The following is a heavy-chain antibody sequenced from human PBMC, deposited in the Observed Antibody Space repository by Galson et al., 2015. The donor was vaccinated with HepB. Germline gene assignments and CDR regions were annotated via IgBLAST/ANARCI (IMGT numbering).Heavy chain of an antibody. V-gene: IGHV4-59*08. CDR3: ARPNSAYTDGAAFDI. D-gene: IGHD2-2*02. Sequence: LSLTCTVSGGSISSYYWSWIRQPPGKGLEWIGYIYYSGSTNYNPSLKSRVTISVDTSKNQFSLKLSSVTAADTAVYYCARPNSAYTDGAAFDIWGQGTMVTVSS. J-gene: IGHJ3*02. CDR2: IYYSGST. CDR1: GGSISSYY.